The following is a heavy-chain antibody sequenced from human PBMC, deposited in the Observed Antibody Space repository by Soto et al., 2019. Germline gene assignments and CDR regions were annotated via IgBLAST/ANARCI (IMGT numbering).Heavy chain of an antibody. D-gene: IGHD1-1*01. CDR2: ISYDGSNK. V-gene: IGHV3-30*18. CDR3: AKGRYFTDY. J-gene: IGHJ4*02. CDR1: GFTFSSYG. Sequence: GSLRLSCAASGFTFSSYGMHWVRQAPGKGLEWVAVISYDGSNKYYADSVKGRFTISRDNSKNTLYLQMNSLRAEDTAVYYCAKGRYFTDYWGQGTLVTVSS.